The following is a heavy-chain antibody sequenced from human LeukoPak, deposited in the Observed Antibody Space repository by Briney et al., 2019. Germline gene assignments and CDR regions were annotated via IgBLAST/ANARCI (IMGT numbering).Heavy chain of an antibody. CDR1: GYIFSSYS. J-gene: IGHJ4*02. CDR3: ARAIPIMNFDY. Sequence: PGGSQRLSCAASGYIFSSYSVNGVRQARGKGLEWVSFISSSSTYIYYAESVKGRFTISRDTANNSLSLQMASLRAEDTAVYYCARAIPIMNFDYWSQASLVAASS. V-gene: IGHV3-21*01. D-gene: IGHD3-16*01. CDR2: ISSSSTYI.